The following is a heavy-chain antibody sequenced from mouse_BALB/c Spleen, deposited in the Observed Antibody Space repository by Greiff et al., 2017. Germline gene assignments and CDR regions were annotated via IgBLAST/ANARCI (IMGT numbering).Heavy chain of an antibody. CDR3: ASSYGNYGAY. CDR2: IDPANGNT. CDR1: GYTFTSYW. V-gene: IGHV14-3*02. J-gene: IGHJ3*01. Sequence: EVQLQQSGAELAKPGASVKMSCKASGYTFTSYWMHWVKQRPEQGLEWIGRIDPANGNTKYDPKFQGKATITADTSSNTAYLQLSSLTSEDTAVYYCASSYGNYGAYWGQGTLVTVSA. D-gene: IGHD2-1*01.